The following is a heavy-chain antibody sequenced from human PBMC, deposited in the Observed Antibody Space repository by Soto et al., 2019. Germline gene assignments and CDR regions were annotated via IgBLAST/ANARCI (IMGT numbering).Heavy chain of an antibody. D-gene: IGHD3-3*02. CDR1: GFTFSDYY. V-gene: IGHV3-11*01. Sequence: PGGSLRLSCAASGFTFSDYYMSWIRQAPGKGLEWVSYISSSGSTIYYADSVKGRFTISRDNAKNSLYLQMNSLRAEDTAVYYCARDISSPIRLDTRSFDYWGQGTLVTVSS. CDR2: ISSSGSTI. J-gene: IGHJ4*02. CDR3: ARDISSPIRLDTRSFDY.